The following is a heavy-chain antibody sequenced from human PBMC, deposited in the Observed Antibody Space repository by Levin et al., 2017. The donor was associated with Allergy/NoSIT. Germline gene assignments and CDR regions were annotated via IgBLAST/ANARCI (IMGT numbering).Heavy chain of an antibody. CDR3: ASLLPELERPDYGMDV. CDR1: GFTFSSYA. V-gene: IGHV3-30*04. Sequence: PGGSLRLSCAASGFTFSSYAMHWVRQAPGKGLEWVAVISYDGSNKYYADSVKGRFTISRDNSKNTLYLQMNSLRAEDTAVYYCASLLPELERPDYGMDVWGQGTTVTVSS. D-gene: IGHD1-1*01. CDR2: ISYDGSNK. J-gene: IGHJ6*02.